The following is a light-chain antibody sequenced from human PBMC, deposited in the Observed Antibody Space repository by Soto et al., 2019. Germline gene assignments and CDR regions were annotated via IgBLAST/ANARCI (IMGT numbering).Light chain of an antibody. J-gene: IGKJ2*01. CDR2: IAS. V-gene: IGKV3-20*01. CDR1: QSVMSDY. Sequence: EIVLTQSPGTLSLSPGERATLSCRASQSVMSDYLAWYQQKPGQPPRLLIYIASSRATGIPDRFSGSGSGTDFTLTISRLEPEDFAVYYCQQDGSSPGTFGQGTKLEIK. CDR3: QQDGSSPGT.